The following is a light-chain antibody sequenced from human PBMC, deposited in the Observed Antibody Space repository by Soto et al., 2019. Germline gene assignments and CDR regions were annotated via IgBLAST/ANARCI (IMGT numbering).Light chain of an antibody. J-gene: IGLJ3*02. CDR1: SSNIGAGYD. Sequence: QSVLTQPPSVSGAPGQRVTISCTGSSSNIGAGYDVHWYQQLPGTAPKLLIYGNSNRPSGVPDRFSGSKSGTSASLAITGLQAEDEADYYCQSYDSSLSALWVFGGGTKVTVL. CDR3: QSYDSSLSALWV. V-gene: IGLV1-40*01. CDR2: GNS.